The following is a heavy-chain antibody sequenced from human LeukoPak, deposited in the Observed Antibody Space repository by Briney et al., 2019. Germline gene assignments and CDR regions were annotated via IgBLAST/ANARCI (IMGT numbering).Heavy chain of an antibody. CDR2: IYSGGST. J-gene: IGHJ6*03. D-gene: IGHD3-10*01. CDR3: AKVGKTENYYGSGRFSYYYYMDV. Sequence: GGSLRLSCAASGLTVSSNYMSWVRQTPGKGLQWVSVIYSGGSTYYADSVKGRFTISRDNSKNTLYLQMNSLRAEDTAVYYCAKVGKTENYYGSGRFSYYYYMDVWGKGTTVTISS. CDR1: GLTVSSNY. V-gene: IGHV3-66*02.